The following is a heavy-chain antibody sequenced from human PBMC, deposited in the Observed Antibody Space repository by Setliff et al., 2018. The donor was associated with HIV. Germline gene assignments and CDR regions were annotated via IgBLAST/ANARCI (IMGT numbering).Heavy chain of an antibody. V-gene: IGHV4-59*08. CDR1: GGSISSYY. CDR2: IYSSGST. D-gene: IGHD3-3*01. Sequence: TLSLTCTVSGGSISSYYWSWIRQPPGKGLEWLGHIYSSGSTNYNPSLKTRVTISIDTSKKQVSLKLSSVTAADTAVYYCARHANYDFWSGYWGYYFDYWGQGTLVTVSS. J-gene: IGHJ4*02. CDR3: ARHANYDFWSGYWGYYFDY.